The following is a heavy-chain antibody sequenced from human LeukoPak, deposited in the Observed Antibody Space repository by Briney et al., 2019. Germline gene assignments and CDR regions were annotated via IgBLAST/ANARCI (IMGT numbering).Heavy chain of an antibody. V-gene: IGHV1-69*04. CDR3: ARDITMVRGAGYYYGMDV. CDR1: GGTFSSYA. D-gene: IGHD3-10*01. Sequence: GASVTVSCTASGGTFSSYAISWVRQAPGQGLEWMGRIIPILGIANYAQKFQGRVTVTADKSTSTAYMELSSLRSEDTAVYYCARDITMVRGAGYYYGMDVWGQGTTVTVSS. CDR2: IIPILGIA. J-gene: IGHJ6*02.